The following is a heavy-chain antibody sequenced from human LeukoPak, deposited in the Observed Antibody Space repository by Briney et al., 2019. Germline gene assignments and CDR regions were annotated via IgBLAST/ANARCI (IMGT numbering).Heavy chain of an antibody. Sequence: SETLSLTCTVSGGSISSSSYYWGWIRQPPGKGLEWIGSIYYSGSTNYNPSLKSRVTMSVDASKNQFSLKLSSVTAADTAVYYCARVNMVRGTRGFYFDYWGQGTLVTVSS. CDR3: ARVNMVRGTRGFYFDY. CDR1: GGSISSSSYY. V-gene: IGHV4-39*07. D-gene: IGHD3-10*01. J-gene: IGHJ4*02. CDR2: IYYSGST.